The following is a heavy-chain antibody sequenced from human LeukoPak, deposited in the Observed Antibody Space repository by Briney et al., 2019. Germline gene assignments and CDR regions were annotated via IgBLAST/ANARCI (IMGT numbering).Heavy chain of an antibody. Sequence: PGGSLRLSCAASGFTFSSYAMNWVRQAPGKGLEWVSAISGSGGSTYYADSVKGRFTISRDNSKNTLYLQMNSLRAEDTAVYYCAKDGVRYYYDSSGYSVDYWGQGTLVTVSS. CDR3: AKDGVRYYYDSSGYSVDY. CDR1: GFTFSSYA. D-gene: IGHD3-22*01. J-gene: IGHJ4*02. CDR2: ISGSGGST. V-gene: IGHV3-23*01.